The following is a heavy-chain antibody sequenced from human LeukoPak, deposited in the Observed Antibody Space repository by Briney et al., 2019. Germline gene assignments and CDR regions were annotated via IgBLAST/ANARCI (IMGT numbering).Heavy chain of an antibody. CDR2: INRSGST. V-gene: IGHV4-34*01. D-gene: IGHD3-9*01. CDR3: AGGELRYFDWLLRGTYFDY. Sequence: KPSETLSLTCAVYGGSFSGYYWSWIRQPPGKGLEWIGEINRSGSTNYNPSLKSRVTISVDTSKNQFSLKLSSVTAADTAVYYCAGGELRYFDWLLRGTYFDYWGQGTLVTVSS. J-gene: IGHJ4*02. CDR1: GGSFSGYY.